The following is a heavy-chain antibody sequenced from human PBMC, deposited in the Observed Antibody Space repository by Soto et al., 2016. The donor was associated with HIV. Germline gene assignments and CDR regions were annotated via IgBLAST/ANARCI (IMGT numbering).Heavy chain of an antibody. CDR3: ARDKAGATHFDY. V-gene: IGHV1-18*01. D-gene: IGHD1-26*01. J-gene: IGHJ4*02. CDR2: ISVNNGNT. Sequence: VQLVQSGGELKKPGASVRVSCKASDYSFFDYGFSWVRQAPGQGLEWMGWISVNNGNTNYAQKFQGRVTMSIDTSTGTIYMELRSLRSDDTAVYYCARDKAGATHFDYWGQGTLVTVSA. CDR1: DYSFFDYG.